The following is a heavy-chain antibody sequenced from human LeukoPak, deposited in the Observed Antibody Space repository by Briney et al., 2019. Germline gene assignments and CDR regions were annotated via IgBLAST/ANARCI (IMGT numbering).Heavy chain of an antibody. CDR1: GFIFSSYW. J-gene: IGHJ4*02. CDR3: ARDFQFRGA. Sequence: PGGSLRLSCAASGFIFSSYWMHWVRQAPGKGLVWVSRINTDGSSTSYVDSVKGRFTISRDNAKNTMYLQMNGLRAEDTAVYYCARDFQFRGAWGQGTLVTDSS. CDR2: INTDGSST. D-gene: IGHD3-10*01. V-gene: IGHV3-74*01.